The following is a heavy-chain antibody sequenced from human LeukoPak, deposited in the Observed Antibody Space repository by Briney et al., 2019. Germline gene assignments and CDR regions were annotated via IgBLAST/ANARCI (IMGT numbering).Heavy chain of an antibody. CDR3: ARGAPYTNHLRIDY. CDR2: ISAYNGNT. J-gene: IGHJ4*02. Sequence: ASVKVSCKASGYTFASYGLSWVRQAPGQGLEWMGWISAYNGNTNYAQKLQGRVTMTTDTSTSTAYMELRSLRSDDTAVYYCARGAPYTNHLRIDYWGQGTLVTVSS. V-gene: IGHV1-18*01. CDR1: GYTFASYG.